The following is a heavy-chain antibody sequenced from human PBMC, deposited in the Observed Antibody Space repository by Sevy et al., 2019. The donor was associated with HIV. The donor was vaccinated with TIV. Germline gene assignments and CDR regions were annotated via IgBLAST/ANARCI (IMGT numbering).Heavy chain of an antibody. J-gene: IGHJ4*02. CDR2: IIPVYGTT. Sequence: ASVKVSCKASGDTFRKYVISWVRQAPGQGLEWMGGIIPVYGTTNYAQKFQARVTFTADESTSTGYMELSRLRSEDTAVYYCARDMTCGGDCYYFDNWGQGTLVTVSS. V-gene: IGHV1-69*13. CDR3: ARDMTCGGDCYYFDN. CDR1: GDTFRKYV. D-gene: IGHD2-21*02.